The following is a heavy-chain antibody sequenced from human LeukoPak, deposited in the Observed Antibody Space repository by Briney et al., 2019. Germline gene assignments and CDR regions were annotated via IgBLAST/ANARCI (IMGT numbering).Heavy chain of an antibody. CDR3: AKDQVDIVVVPAAIDTYYYYGMDV. J-gene: IGHJ6*02. V-gene: IGHV3-7*01. D-gene: IGHD2-2*02. Sequence: GGSLRLSCAASGFTFSDYWMTWVRQAPGKGLEWVANIKRDGSERYYVDSLKGRFTISRDNSKNTLYLQMNSLRAEDTAVYYCAKDQVDIVVVPAAIDTYYYYGMDVWGQGTTVTVSS. CDR2: IKRDGSER. CDR1: GFTFSDYW.